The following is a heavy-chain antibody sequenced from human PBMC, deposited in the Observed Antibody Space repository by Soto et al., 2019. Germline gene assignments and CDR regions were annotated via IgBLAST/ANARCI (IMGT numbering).Heavy chain of an antibody. Sequence: QVQLVESGGGVVQPGRSPRLSCAASGFTFRSYAMHWVRQAPGKGLAWVAVISYDGSNKYYADSVKGRFTNSRDNSKITLYLQMSSLRAEETPVYYCARDGTRSGYFGGIGYWGKGSLV. CDR2: ISYDGSNK. D-gene: IGHD5-12*01. CDR3: ARDGTRSGYFGGIGY. J-gene: IGHJ4*02. CDR1: GFTFRSYA. V-gene: IGHV3-30-3*01.